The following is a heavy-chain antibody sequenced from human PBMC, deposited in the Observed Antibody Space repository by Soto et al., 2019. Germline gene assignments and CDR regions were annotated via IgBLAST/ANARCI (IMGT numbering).Heavy chain of an antibody. V-gene: IGHV1-18*04. Sequence: ASVKVSCKASGYIFTNYYMHWVRQAPGQGLEWMGWISTAHADIGYAQKFQGRVTMTKDTSTSTAFMELRSLRSDDTAIYYCARDLAYIRQYWGQGTQVTVSS. J-gene: IGHJ4*02. CDR1: GYIFTNYY. CDR2: ISTAHADI. CDR3: ARDLAYIRQY. D-gene: IGHD4-4*01.